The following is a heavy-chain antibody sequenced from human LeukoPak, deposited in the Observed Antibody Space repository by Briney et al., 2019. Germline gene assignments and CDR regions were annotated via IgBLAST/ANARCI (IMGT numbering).Heavy chain of an antibody. V-gene: IGHV4-59*01. Sequence: SETLSLTCTVSGGSISSYYWSWIRQPPGEGPEWIGYIYYSGSTNYNPSLKSRVTISVDASKNQFSLKLSSVTAADTAVYYCARDRYYDSSGWGNDAFDIWGQGAMVTVSS. CDR2: IYYSGST. CDR3: ARDRYYDSSGWGNDAFDI. J-gene: IGHJ3*02. D-gene: IGHD3-22*01. CDR1: GGSISSYY.